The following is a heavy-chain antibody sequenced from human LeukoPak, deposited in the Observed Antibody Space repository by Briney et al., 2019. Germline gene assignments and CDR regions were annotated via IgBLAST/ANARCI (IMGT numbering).Heavy chain of an antibody. Sequence: GGSLRLSCAASGFTFRRYGMSWVRQAPGKGLEWVSVIYSGGSAYYADSVKGRFTISRDNSKNTLYLQMNSLRAEDTAVYYCARVRAAALDIWGQGTMVTVSS. D-gene: IGHD6-13*01. CDR3: ARVRAAALDI. CDR1: GFTFRRYG. V-gene: IGHV3-66*01. CDR2: IYSGGSA. J-gene: IGHJ3*02.